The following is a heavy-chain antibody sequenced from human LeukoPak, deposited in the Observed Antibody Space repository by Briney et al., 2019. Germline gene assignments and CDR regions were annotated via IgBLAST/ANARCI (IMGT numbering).Heavy chain of an antibody. CDR1: GFTFDDYA. V-gene: IGHV3-9*01. D-gene: IGHD3-10*01. CDR3: AKDINYYGSGSYYDY. J-gene: IGHJ4*02. CDR2: ISWNSGSI. Sequence: GGSLRLSCAASGFTFDDYAMHWIRQAPGKGLEWVSGISWNSGSIGYADSVKGRFTTSRDNAKNSLYLQMNSLRAEDTALYYCAKDINYYGSGSYYDYWGQGTLVTVSS.